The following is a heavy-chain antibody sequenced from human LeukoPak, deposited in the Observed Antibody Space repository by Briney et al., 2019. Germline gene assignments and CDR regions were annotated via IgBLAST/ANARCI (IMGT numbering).Heavy chain of an antibody. Sequence: PGGSLRLSCAASGFTFSSYEMNWVRQAPGKGLEWISSISSSSSYIYYADSVKGRFTISRDNAKNSLYLQMNSLRAEDTAVYYCARGTYCSGGSCFILLGPYSPTIDYWGQGTLVTVSS. J-gene: IGHJ4*02. CDR1: GFTFSSYE. V-gene: IGHV3-21*01. D-gene: IGHD2-15*01. CDR3: ARGTYCSGGSCFILLGPYSPTIDY. CDR2: ISSSSSYI.